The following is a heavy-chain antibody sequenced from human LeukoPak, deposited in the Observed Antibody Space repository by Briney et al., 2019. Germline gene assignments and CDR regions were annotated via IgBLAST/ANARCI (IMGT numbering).Heavy chain of an antibody. D-gene: IGHD3-10*01. Sequence: SVKVSCKASGGTFSSYAISWVRQAPGQGLEWMGGIIPIFGTANYAQKFQGRVTITADESTSTAYMELSSLKASDTAMYYCARRGYGSGNYYYPNWGQGTLVTVSS. CDR3: ARRGYGSGNYYYPN. J-gene: IGHJ4*02. CDR2: IIPIFGTA. V-gene: IGHV1-69*13. CDR1: GGTFSSYA.